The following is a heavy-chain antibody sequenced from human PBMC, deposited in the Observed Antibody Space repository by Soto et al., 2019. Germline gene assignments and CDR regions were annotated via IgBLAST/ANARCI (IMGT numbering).Heavy chain of an antibody. J-gene: IGHJ4*02. V-gene: IGHV3-30*03. D-gene: IGHD3-3*02. CDR1: GFTISSYG. CDR2: ISYDGSNK. CDR3: ARSVVGLAFDY. Sequence: GGSLIVSCAASGFTISSYGMHWVSKAPGKGLEWVAVISYDGSNKYYADSVKGRFTISRDNSKNTLYLQMNSLRVEDTAVYYCARSVVGLAFDYWGQGTLVTVSS.